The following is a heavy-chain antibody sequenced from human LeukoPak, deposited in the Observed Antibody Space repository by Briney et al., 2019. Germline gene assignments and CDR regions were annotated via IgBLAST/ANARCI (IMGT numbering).Heavy chain of an antibody. CDR1: GGSISSYY. J-gene: IGHJ4*02. D-gene: IGHD1-26*01. CDR3: ARGSQWELMPFDY. V-gene: IGHV4-59*01. CDR2: IYYSGST. Sequence: PSETLSLTCTVSGGSISSYYWSWIRQPPGKGLEWIGYIYYSGSTNYNPSLKSRVTISVDTSKNQFSLKLSSVTAADTAVYYCARGSQWELMPFDYWGQGTLVTVSS.